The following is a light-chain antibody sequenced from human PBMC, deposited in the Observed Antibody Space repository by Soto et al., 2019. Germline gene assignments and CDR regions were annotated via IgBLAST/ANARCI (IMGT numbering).Light chain of an antibody. CDR3: SSYTSSSLDV. J-gene: IGLJ1*01. V-gene: IGLV2-14*01. CDR1: SSDVGNYNY. Sequence: QSALTQPASVSGSPGQSITISCTGTSSDVGNYNYVSWYQQHPGKAPKLMIYDVSNRPSGVSNRFSGSKSGNTASLTISGLQAEDEADYYCSSYTSSSLDVFGTGTKLTVL. CDR2: DVS.